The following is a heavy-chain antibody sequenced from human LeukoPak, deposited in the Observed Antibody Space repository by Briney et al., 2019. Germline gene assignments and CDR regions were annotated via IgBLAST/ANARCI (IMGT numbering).Heavy chain of an antibody. J-gene: IGHJ4*02. CDR1: GGSIRSSSYY. CDR3: ARDSSGFGSLPGY. D-gene: IGHD3-22*01. Sequence: SETLSLTCTVSGGSIRSSSYYWGWIRQPPGKGLEWIGCIYYTGSTYYNPSLKSRVTISVDTSKNQFSLKLSSVTAADTAVYYCARDSSGFGSLPGYWGQGTLVSVSS. CDR2: IYYTGST. V-gene: IGHV4-39*07.